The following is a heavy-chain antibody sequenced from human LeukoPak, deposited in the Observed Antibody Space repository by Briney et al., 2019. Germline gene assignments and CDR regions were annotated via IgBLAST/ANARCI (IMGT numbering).Heavy chain of an antibody. CDR3: AREGYDILTGYPRANWFDP. V-gene: IGHV1-18*01. J-gene: IGHJ5*02. Sequence: ASVEVSCKASGYTFTSYGISWVRQAPGQGLEWMGWISAYNGNTNYAQKLQGRVTMTTDTSTSTAYMELRSLRSDDTAVYYCAREGYDILTGYPRANWFDPWGQGTLVTVSS. CDR1: GYTFTSYG. CDR2: ISAYNGNT. D-gene: IGHD3-9*01.